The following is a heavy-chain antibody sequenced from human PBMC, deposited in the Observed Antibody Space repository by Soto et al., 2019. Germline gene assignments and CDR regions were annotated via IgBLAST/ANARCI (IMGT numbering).Heavy chain of an antibody. Sequence: QVQLVESGGGVVQPGRSLRLSCAASGFTFSSYGMHWVRQAPGKGLEWVAVIWYDGSNKYYADSVKGRFTISRDNSKNTRYLQMNSLKAEDTAVYYCARDSSPDSHGYYVDGMDVLCQGTTVTVSS. CDR2: IWYDGSNK. V-gene: IGHV3-33*01. J-gene: IGHJ6*02. CDR3: ARDSSPDSHGYYVDGMDV. D-gene: IGHD3-3*01. CDR1: GFTFSSYG.